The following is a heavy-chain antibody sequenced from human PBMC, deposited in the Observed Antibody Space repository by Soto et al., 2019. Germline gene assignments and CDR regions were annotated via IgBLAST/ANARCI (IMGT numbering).Heavy chain of an antibody. V-gene: IGHV1-3*04. J-gene: IGHJ6*02. CDR1: GYDFKTYA. Sequence: QVQLVQSGPEVKESGASVELSCKASGYDFKTYAMHWVRQAPGQRPEWLGWINTGTGNTRYSQSFQGRISIRRDTSASTVFLYLTRLNSEDTAVYYCASDSVRGDGMDVWGQGTTVSVSS. D-gene: IGHD3-10*01. CDR2: INTGTGNT. CDR3: ASDSVRGDGMDV.